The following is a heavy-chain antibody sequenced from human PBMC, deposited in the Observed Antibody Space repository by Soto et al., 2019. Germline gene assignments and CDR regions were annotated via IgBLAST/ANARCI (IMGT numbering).Heavy chain of an antibody. V-gene: IGHV4-30-4*01. CDR2: IYNGGSN. J-gene: IGHJ4*02. D-gene: IGHD3-3*01. Sequence: PSETLSLTCTVSGDSVSSVGFHWAWLRRPPGKGLEWIGYIYNGGSNYYRPSLESRMHMSLDATRNNYSLRLTSVTAADTAVYFCARAPVGLDTISYFDYWGQGKLVTVS. CDR3: ARAPVGLDTISYFDY. CDR1: GDSVSSVGFH.